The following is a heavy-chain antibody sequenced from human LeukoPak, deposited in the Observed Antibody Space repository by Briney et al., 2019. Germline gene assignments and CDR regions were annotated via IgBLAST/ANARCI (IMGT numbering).Heavy chain of an antibody. CDR2: ISWNSGNI. D-gene: IGHD2-15*01. V-gene: IGHV3-9*01. CDR3: AKSQGRWPKYPFDH. CDR1: GFTFYDHP. J-gene: IGHJ4*02. Sequence: GRPLRLSCAAWGFTFYDHPKHWLPEAPEEAGEGVSHISWNSGNIGYADSVKGRFTISRDNAKNSLYLQTNSLRAEDTAMYYCAKSQGRWPKYPFDHWGQGTLVTVSS.